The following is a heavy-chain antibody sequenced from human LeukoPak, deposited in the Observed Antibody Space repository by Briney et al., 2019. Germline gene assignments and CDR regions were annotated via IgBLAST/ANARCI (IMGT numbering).Heavy chain of an antibody. Sequence: GGSLRLSCAASGFTFDDYAMHWVGQAPGKGLEWVSGISWNSGSIGYADSVKGRFTISRDNAKNSLYLQMNSLRAEDTALYYCAKDMGYYDILTGYYKVGTGFDYWGQGTLVTVSS. CDR3: AKDMGYYDILTGYYKVGTGFDY. CDR1: GFTFDDYA. J-gene: IGHJ4*02. D-gene: IGHD3-9*01. CDR2: ISWNSGSI. V-gene: IGHV3-9*01.